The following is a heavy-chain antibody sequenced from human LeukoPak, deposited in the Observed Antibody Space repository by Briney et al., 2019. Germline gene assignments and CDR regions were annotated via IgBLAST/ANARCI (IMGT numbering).Heavy chain of an antibody. D-gene: IGHD3-3*01. CDR3: ARDRSQGYYDFWSGYSGDYYFDY. CDR1: GFTFSSYS. CDR2: IKQDGSGK. J-gene: IGHJ4*02. Sequence: GGSLRLSCAASGFTFSSYSMSWVRQAPGKGLEWVTNIKQDGSGKDYVDSVKGRFTISRDNAKNSLYLQMNSLRAEDTAVYYCARDRSQGYYDFWSGYSGDYYFDYWGQGTLVTVSS. V-gene: IGHV3-7*01.